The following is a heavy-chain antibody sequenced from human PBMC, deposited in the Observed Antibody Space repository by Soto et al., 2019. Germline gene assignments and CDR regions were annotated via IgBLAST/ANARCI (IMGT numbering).Heavy chain of an antibody. V-gene: IGHV4-59*01. Sequence: PSETLSLTCTVSGGSISSYYWSWIRQPPGKRLEWIGYIYYSGSTNYNPSLKSRVTISVDTSKNQFSLKLSSVTAADTAAYCCTRDRAISTAGHYYYYMDVWGKGTTVTVSS. CDR1: GGSISSYY. CDR2: IYYSGST. J-gene: IGHJ6*03. D-gene: IGHD6-13*01. CDR3: TRDRAISTAGHYYYYMDV.